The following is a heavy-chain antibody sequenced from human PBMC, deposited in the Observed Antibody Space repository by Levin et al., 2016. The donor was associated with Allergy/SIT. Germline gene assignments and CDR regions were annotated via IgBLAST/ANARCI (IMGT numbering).Heavy chain of an antibody. D-gene: IGHD1-26*01. CDR3: ARVPGIVGATRYYGMDV. Sequence: GGSLRLSCAASGFTFSSYSMNWVRQAPGKGLEWVSSISSSSSYIYYADSVKGRFTISRDNAKNSLYLQMNSLRAEDTAVYYCARVPGIVGATRYYGMDVWGQGTTVTVSS. CDR1: GFTFSSYS. J-gene: IGHJ6*02. V-gene: IGHV3-21*01. CDR2: ISSSSSYI.